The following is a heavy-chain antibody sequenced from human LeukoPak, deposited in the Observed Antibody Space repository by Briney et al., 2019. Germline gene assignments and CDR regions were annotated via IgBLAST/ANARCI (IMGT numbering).Heavy chain of an antibody. CDR1: GFTFSSYS. CDR3: ARGVYYYDGSGCPGPGYFDY. CDR2: ISSSSSYI. D-gene: IGHD3-22*01. Sequence: KPGGSLRLSCAASGFTFSSYSMNWVRQAPGKGLEWVSSISSSSSYIYYADSVKGRFTISRDNAKNSLYLQMNSLRAEDTAVYYCARGVYYYDGSGCPGPGYFDYWGQGTLVTVSS. J-gene: IGHJ4*02. V-gene: IGHV3-21*01.